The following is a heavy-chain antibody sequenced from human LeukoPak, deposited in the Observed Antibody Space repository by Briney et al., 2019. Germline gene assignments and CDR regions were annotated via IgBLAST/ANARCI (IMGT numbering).Heavy chain of an antibody. CDR2: IYPGDSDT. Sequence: GESLKISCKGSGYSFTSYWIGWVRQMPGKGLEWMGIIYPGDSDTRCSPSFQGQVTISADKSISTAYLQWSSLKASDTAMYYCARSGYCSGGSCPHDAFDIWGQGTMVTVSS. V-gene: IGHV5-51*01. CDR3: ARSGYCSGGSCPHDAFDI. J-gene: IGHJ3*02. CDR1: GYSFTSYW. D-gene: IGHD2-15*01.